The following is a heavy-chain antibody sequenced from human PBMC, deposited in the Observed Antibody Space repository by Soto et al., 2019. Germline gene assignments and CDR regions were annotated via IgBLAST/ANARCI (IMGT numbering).Heavy chain of an antibody. J-gene: IGHJ4*01. CDR1: GFTFSNYA. CDR2: ITSGGDST. D-gene: IGHD2-15*01. CDR3: VKGNQLLRYYFEF. V-gene: IGHV3-64D*06. Sequence: PGGSLRLSCSVSGFTFSNYAMHWVRQAPGKGLEYVSGITSGGDSTWHADSVKDRFTISRDNSKNTLFLQMSSLRVEDTAIYFCVKGNQLLRYYFEFWGPGTLVTVSS.